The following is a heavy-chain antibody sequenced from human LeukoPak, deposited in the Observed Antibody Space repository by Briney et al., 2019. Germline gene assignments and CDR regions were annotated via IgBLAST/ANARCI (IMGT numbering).Heavy chain of an antibody. Sequence: SETLSLTCAVYGGSFSDYYWSWIRQPPGKGLEWIGEINHSGSTNYSASLECRATISVDTSKSRFSLKLSSVTAADTAMYYCARPSFYDSSGYYLPYWGQGTLVTVSS. D-gene: IGHD3-22*01. CDR3: ARPSFYDSSGYYLPY. V-gene: IGHV4-34*01. CDR1: GGSFSDYY. CDR2: INHSGST. J-gene: IGHJ4*02.